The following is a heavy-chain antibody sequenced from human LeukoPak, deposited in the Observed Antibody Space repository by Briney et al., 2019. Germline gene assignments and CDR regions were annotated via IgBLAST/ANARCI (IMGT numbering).Heavy chain of an antibody. V-gene: IGHV1-2*02. Sequence: ASVKVSCKASGYTFTCYYMHWVRQAPGQGLEWMGWINPNSGGTNYAQKFQGRVTMTRDTSISTAYMELSRLRSDDTAVYYCASTVIWAVYYFDYWGQGTLVTVSS. CDR1: GYTFTCYY. CDR2: INPNSGGT. D-gene: IGHD3-16*01. CDR3: ASTVIWAVYYFDY. J-gene: IGHJ4*02.